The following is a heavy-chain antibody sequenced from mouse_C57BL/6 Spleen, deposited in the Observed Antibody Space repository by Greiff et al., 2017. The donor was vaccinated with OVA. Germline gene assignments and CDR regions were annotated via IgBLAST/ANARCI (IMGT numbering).Heavy chain of an antibody. J-gene: IGHJ2*01. CDR1: GYSITSGYY. Sequence: EVQLQQSGPGLVKPSQSLSLTCSVTGYSITSGYYWNWIRQFPGNKLEWMGYISYDGSNNYNPSLKNRISITRDTSKTQFFLKLNSVTTEDTATYYCAREGGRYFDYWGQGTTLTVSS. CDR3: AREGGRYFDY. D-gene: IGHD3-3*01. CDR2: ISYDGSN. V-gene: IGHV3-6*01.